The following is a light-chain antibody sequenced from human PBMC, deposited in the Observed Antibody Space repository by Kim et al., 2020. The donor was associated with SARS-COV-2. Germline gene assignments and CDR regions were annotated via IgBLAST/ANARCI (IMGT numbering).Light chain of an antibody. CDR3: QQYDNLFT. Sequence: SASVGDRVTITCQASQDISNYLNWYQQKPGKAPTLLIYDASNLETGVPSRFSGSGSGTDFTFTISSLQPEDIATYYCQQYDNLFTFGPGTKVDIK. CDR1: QDISNY. J-gene: IGKJ3*01. V-gene: IGKV1-33*01. CDR2: DAS.